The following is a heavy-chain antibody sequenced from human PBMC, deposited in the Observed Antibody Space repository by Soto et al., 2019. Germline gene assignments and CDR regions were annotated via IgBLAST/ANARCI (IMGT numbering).Heavy chain of an antibody. CDR1: GFSISDHY. J-gene: IGHJ4*02. CDR2: SSNSGTFT. V-gene: IGHV3-11*05. Sequence: QVQLVESGGGLVKPGGSLRLTCAASGFSISDHYMSWIRQAPGKGLEWVSYSSNSGTFTKYADSVKGRFSISRDNAKNSTDLEINSLRGEDTAIYYCARSGDNYNVLDYWGQGTPVTVSS. CDR3: ARSGDNYNVLDY. D-gene: IGHD3-10*02.